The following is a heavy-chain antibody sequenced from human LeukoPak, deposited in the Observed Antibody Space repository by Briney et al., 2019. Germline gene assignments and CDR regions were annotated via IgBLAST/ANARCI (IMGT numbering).Heavy chain of an antibody. Sequence: ASVKVSCKASGYTFTGYYMHWVRQAPGEGGEWMGWINPKRGGTNYAQKLEGRVTITRETSSSTAYMELSRLRADETGRYYCPRVSWFGELFHTESTSHYWGQGTLVTVSS. V-gene: IGHV1-2*02. J-gene: IGHJ4*02. D-gene: IGHD3-10*01. CDR2: INPKRGGT. CDR3: PRVSWFGELFHTESTSHY. CDR1: GYTFTGYY.